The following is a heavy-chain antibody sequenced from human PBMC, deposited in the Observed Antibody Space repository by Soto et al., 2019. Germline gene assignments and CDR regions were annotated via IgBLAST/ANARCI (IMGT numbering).Heavy chain of an antibody. V-gene: IGHV4-34*01. J-gene: IGHJ6*02. Sequence: QVQLQQWGAGLLKPSETLSLTCAVYGGSFSGYYWSWIRQPPGKGLEWVGEINHSGSTNYNPSLKSRVTSSVDTSKNQFSLKLSSVTAADTAVYYCARVTGRYYYGMDVWGQGTTFTVSS. CDR1: GGSFSGYY. CDR3: ARVTGRYYYGMDV. CDR2: INHSGST.